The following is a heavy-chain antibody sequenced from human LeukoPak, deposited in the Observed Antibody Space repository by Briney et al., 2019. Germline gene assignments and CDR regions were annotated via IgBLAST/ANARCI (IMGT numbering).Heavy chain of an antibody. Sequence: NTSQTLSLTCTVSGDSISSGDYYWSWIRQPAGKGLEWIGRIYSSGNTYYNASLRSRVTMSVDTSKNQFSLKLSSVTAADTAVYYCAREGGGFDYWGQGTLVTVSS. CDR1: GDSISSGDYY. V-gene: IGHV4-61*02. CDR2: IYSSGNT. CDR3: AREGGGFDY. J-gene: IGHJ4*02. D-gene: IGHD3-16*01.